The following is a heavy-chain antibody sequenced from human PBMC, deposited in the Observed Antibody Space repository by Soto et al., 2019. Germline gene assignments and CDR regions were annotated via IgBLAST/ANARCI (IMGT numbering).Heavy chain of an antibody. D-gene: IGHD2-2*01. CDR3: ARDPSEGRVGNWFES. CDR2: ISSSTSYV. CDR1: GFTFSSYG. Sequence: PGGSLRLSCAASGFTFSSYGMNWLRQAPGKGLEWVASISSSTSYVYYADSVKGRFSTSRDNAKNILYLEMYALRTEDTAVYYCARDPSEGRVGNWFESWGQGTLVTVSS. V-gene: IGHV3-21*06. J-gene: IGHJ5*01.